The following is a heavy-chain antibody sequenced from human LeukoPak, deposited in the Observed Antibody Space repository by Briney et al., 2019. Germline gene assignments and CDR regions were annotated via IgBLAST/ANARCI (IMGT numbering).Heavy chain of an antibody. CDR1: GFAFSSYW. CDR3: AVSRGEYSSSRPFDY. D-gene: IGHD6-6*01. CDR2: IKEDGSEK. V-gene: IGHV3-7*01. J-gene: IGHJ4*02. Sequence: GGSLRLSCAAPGFAFSSYWMSWVRQAPGKGLEWVANIKEDGSEKYYVDSVKGRFTISRDNAKNSLYLQMNSLRAEDTAVYYCAVSRGEYSSSRPFDYWGQGTLVTVSS.